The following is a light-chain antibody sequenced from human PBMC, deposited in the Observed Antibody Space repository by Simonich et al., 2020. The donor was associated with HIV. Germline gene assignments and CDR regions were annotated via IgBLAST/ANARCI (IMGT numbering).Light chain of an antibody. J-gene: IGKJ2*02. V-gene: IGKV1-5*03. CDR3: QQYHSYSRT. CDR1: RSISTW. Sequence: DIPMTQSPSTLSASVGDRVTITCRARRSISTWLAWYQQKPGKAPKLLIYKASSLEGGVPSRFSGSGSGTEFTLTINSLQPDDFATYYCQQYHSYSRTFGQGTKLEIK. CDR2: KAS.